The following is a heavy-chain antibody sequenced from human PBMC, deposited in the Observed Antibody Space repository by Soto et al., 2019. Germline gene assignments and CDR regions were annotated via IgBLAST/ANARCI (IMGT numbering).Heavy chain of an antibody. CDR2: IYYSGST. Sequence: QVQLQESGPGLVKPSETLSLTCTVSGGSISSYYWNWVRQPPGKGLEWIGYIYYSGSTNYNPPLMSRVTISLDTSKNQFSLKLSSVTAADTAVYYCARRPGYGNAFDHWGQGTLVTVSS. D-gene: IGHD5-18*01. CDR1: GGSISSYY. CDR3: ARRPGYGNAFDH. J-gene: IGHJ4*02. V-gene: IGHV4-59*08.